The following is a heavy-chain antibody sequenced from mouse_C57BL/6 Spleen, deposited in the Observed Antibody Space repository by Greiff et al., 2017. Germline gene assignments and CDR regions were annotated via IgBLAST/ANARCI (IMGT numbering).Heavy chain of an antibody. V-gene: IGHV1-54*01. Sequence: VKLMESGAELVRPGTSVKVSCKASGYAFTNYLIEWVKQRPGQGLEWIGVINPGSGGTNYNEKFKGKATLTADKSSSTAYMQLSSLTSEDSAVYFCARGDYSNWGQGTLVTVSA. CDR3: ARGDYSN. D-gene: IGHD2-5*01. CDR2: INPGSGGT. J-gene: IGHJ3*01. CDR1: GYAFTNYL.